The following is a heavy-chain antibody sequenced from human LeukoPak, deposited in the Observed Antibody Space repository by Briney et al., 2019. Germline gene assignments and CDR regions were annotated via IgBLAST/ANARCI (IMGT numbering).Heavy chain of an antibody. D-gene: IGHD3-10*01. Sequence: GGSLRLSCAASRFTFSSYAMSWVRQAPGKGLEWVSAISGSGGSTYYADSVKGRFTISRDNSKNTLYLQMNSLRAEDTAVYYCAKGPRRWFGELLFFDYWGQGTLVTVSS. CDR1: RFTFSSYA. CDR2: ISGSGGST. J-gene: IGHJ4*02. CDR3: AKGPRRWFGELLFFDY. V-gene: IGHV3-23*01.